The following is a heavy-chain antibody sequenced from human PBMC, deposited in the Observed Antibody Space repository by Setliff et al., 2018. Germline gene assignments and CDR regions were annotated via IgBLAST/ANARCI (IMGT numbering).Heavy chain of an antibody. CDR2: IRYDGSNK. D-gene: IGHD3-10*01. Sequence: GGSLRLSCAASGFTFSSYGVHWVRQAPGKGLEWVAFIRYDGSNKYYTDSVKGRFTISRDNAKNSLYLQMNSLRAEDTAVYYCARDSVTMVRGVICSYYYYYMDVLGKGTTVTV. J-gene: IGHJ6*03. CDR3: ARDSVTMVRGVICSYYYYYMDV. CDR1: GFTFSSYG. V-gene: IGHV3-30*02.